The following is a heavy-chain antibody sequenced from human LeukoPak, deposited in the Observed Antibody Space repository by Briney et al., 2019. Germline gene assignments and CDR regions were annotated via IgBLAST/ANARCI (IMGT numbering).Heavy chain of an antibody. CDR3: ARGNYYDSRTYYRAFDI. J-gene: IGHJ3*02. Sequence: GSLRLSRAASGFTFSSYGMSSVRQAPGKGLEWIGYMYYSGSTNYKHSLKSRVTISVGTSKHQSSLKLSSVTAADTAVYYCARGNYYDSRTYYRAFDIWGQGTMVTVSS. CDR2: MYYSGST. D-gene: IGHD3-22*01. V-gene: IGHV4-59*01. CDR1: GFTFSSYG.